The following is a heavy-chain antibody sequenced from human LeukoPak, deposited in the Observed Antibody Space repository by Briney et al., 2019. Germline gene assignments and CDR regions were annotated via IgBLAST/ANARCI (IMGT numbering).Heavy chain of an antibody. J-gene: IGHJ3*02. CDR1: EFTFSNYG. V-gene: IGHV3-30*03. Sequence: GGSLRLSCAASEFTFSNYGMHWVRQAPGKGLEWVAVISYDGSNKYYADSVKGRFTISRDNSKNTLYLQMNSLRAEDTAVYYCARSSLVINDAFDIWGQGTMVTVSS. CDR2: ISYDGSNK. CDR3: ARSSLVINDAFDI. D-gene: IGHD2/OR15-2a*01.